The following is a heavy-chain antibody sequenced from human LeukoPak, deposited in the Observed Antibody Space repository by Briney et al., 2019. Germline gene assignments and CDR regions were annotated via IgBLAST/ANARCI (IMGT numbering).Heavy chain of an antibody. Sequence: PGGSLRLSCAASGFTFSSYWMSWVRQAPGKGLEWVANIKQDGSEKYYVDSVKGRFTISRDNAKNSLYLQMNSLRAEDTAVYYCAREYMVVTARFDYWGQGTLVTVSS. CDR2: IKQDGSEK. V-gene: IGHV3-7*01. D-gene: IGHD2-21*02. J-gene: IGHJ4*02. CDR3: AREYMVVTARFDY. CDR1: GFTFSSYW.